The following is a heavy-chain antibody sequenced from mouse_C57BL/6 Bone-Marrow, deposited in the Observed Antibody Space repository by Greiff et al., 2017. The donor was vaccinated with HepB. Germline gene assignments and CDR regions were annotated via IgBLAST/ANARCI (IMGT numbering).Heavy chain of an antibody. D-gene: IGHD2-3*01. V-gene: IGHV1-54*01. CDR2: INPGSGGT. Sequence: VMLVESGAELVRPGTSVKVSCKASGYAFTNYLIEWVKQRPGQGLEWIGVINPGSGGTNYNEKFKGKATLTADKSSSTAYMQLSSLTSEDSAVYFCARIDGYSSWFAYWGQGTLVTVSA. J-gene: IGHJ3*01. CDR1: GYAFTNYL. CDR3: ARIDGYSSWFAY.